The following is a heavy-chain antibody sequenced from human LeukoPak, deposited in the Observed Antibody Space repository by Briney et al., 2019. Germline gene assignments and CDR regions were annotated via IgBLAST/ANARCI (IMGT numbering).Heavy chain of an antibody. V-gene: IGHV4-59*01. D-gene: IGHD5-18*01. CDR1: GGSISSYY. CDR2: IYYSGSA. J-gene: IGHJ4*02. Sequence: SETLSLTCTVSGGSISSYYWSWIRQPPGKGLEWIGYIYYSGSANYNPSLKSRVTISVDTSKNQFSLKLSSVTAADTAVYYCARSGGYSYGYDYWGQGTLVTVSS. CDR3: ARSGGYSYGYDY.